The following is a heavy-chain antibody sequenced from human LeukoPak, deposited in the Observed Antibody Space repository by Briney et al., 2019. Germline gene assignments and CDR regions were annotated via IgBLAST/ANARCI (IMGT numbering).Heavy chain of an antibody. D-gene: IGHD6-19*01. J-gene: IGHJ3*02. CDR2: ISWNSGSI. V-gene: IGHV3-9*03. CDR3: AKDTRGGSSGWYGAFDI. CDR1: GFTFDDYA. Sequence: SGGSLRLSCAVSGFTFDDYAMHWVRQAPGKGLEWVSGISWNSGSIGYADSVTGRFTISRDNAKNSLYLQMNSLRAEDMALYHCAKDTRGGSSGWYGAFDIWGQGTMVTVSS.